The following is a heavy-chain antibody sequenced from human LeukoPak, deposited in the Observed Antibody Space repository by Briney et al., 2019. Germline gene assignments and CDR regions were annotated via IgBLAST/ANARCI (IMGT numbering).Heavy chain of an antibody. CDR3: ARDPHIAAAGTIFDY. Sequence: PGGSLRLSCVVSGSTFSSCSMNWVRQAPGKGLEWVSYISSSSTTRYYADSVKGRFTISRDNAKNSLYLQMNSLRDEDSAVYYCARDPHIAAAGTIFDYWGQGTLVTVSS. D-gene: IGHD6-13*01. J-gene: IGHJ4*02. V-gene: IGHV3-48*02. CDR2: ISSSSTTR. CDR1: GSTFSSCS.